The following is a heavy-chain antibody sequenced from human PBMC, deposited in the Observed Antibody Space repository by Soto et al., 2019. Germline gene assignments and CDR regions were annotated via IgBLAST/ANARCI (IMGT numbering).Heavy chain of an antibody. V-gene: IGHV3-73*01. CDR2: IRSKADTYAT. J-gene: IGHJ4*02. CDR3: TRLRDFEGAPGSH. CDR1: GFTFSGSA. Sequence: EVQLVESGGGLVQPGGSLKLSCAASGFTFSGSAVHWVRQASGKGLEWVGRIRSKADTYATAYAASVEGRLTISRVDLKSTSYLQMNSLNTEDTAGYYCTRLRDFEGAPGSHWGQGTLVTVSS. D-gene: IGHD1-26*01.